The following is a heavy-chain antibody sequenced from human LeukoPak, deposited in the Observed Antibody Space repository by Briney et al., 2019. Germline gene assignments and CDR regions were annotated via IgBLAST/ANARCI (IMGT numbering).Heavy chain of an antibody. Sequence: SVKVSCKASGGTFSSYAISWVRQAPGQGLEWMGGIIPIFGTANYAQKFQGRVTITADKSTSTAYMELSSLRSEDTAVYYCARVRYDFWSGYSNYYYYMDVWGKGTTVTVSS. CDR2: IIPIFGTA. V-gene: IGHV1-69*06. J-gene: IGHJ6*03. CDR3: ARVRYDFWSGYSNYYYYMDV. CDR1: GGTFSSYA. D-gene: IGHD3-3*01.